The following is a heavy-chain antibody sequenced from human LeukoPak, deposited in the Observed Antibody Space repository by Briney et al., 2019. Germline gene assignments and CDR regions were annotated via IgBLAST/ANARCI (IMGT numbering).Heavy chain of an antibody. CDR3: ARGSTVTNFDDAFDI. D-gene: IGHD4-17*01. Sequence: PGGSLRLSCAASGFTFSSYGMHWVRQAPGKGLEWVAVISYDGSNKYYADSVKGRFTISRDNSKNTLYLQMNSLRAEDTAVYYCARGSTVTNFDDAFDIWGQGTMVTVSS. J-gene: IGHJ3*02. CDR1: GFTFSSYG. V-gene: IGHV3-30*03. CDR2: ISYDGSNK.